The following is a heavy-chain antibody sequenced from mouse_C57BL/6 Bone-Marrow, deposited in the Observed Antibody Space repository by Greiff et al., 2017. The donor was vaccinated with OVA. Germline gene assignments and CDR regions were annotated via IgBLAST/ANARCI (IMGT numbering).Heavy chain of an antibody. CDR1: GYSITSGYY. J-gene: IGHJ3*01. CDR3: ARGPLRGAWFAY. D-gene: IGHD2-12*01. V-gene: IGHV3-6*01. CDR2: ISYDGSN. Sequence: VQLQQSGPGLVKPSQSLSLTCSVTGYSITSGYYWNWIRQFPGNKLEWMGYISYDGSNNYNPSLKNRISITRDTSKNQFFLKLNSVTTEDTATYYCARGPLRGAWFAYWGQGTLVTVSA.